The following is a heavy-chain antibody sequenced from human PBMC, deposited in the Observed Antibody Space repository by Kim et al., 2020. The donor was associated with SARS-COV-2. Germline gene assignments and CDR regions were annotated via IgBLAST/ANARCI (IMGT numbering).Heavy chain of an antibody. CDR3: AGVGWFGELDP. V-gene: IGHV3-7*01. CDR2: INQDGSEK. D-gene: IGHD3-10*01. CDR1: GFSFSRYW. Sequence: GGSLRLSCAASGFSFSRYWMSWVRQAPGKGLEWVANINQDGSEKYYVDSVKDRFTISRDNAKNSRYLLMNSLSAEDTAVYYCAGVGWFGELDPWGQGTLVTVSS. J-gene: IGHJ5*02.